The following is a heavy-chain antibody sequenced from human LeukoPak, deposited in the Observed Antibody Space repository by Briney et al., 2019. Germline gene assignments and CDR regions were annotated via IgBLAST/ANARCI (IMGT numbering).Heavy chain of an antibody. V-gene: IGHV4-61*01. Sequence: SETLSLTCTVSVGSISGGSYYWSWIRQPPGKGLEWIGYIYYSGSTKYNLSLKSRVTISVDTSKNQLSLKLSSVTAADTAVYYCARGEYGLLHYWGQGTLVTVSS. CDR2: IYYSGST. CDR3: ARGEYGLLHY. J-gene: IGHJ4*02. CDR1: VGSISGGSYY. D-gene: IGHD2/OR15-2a*01.